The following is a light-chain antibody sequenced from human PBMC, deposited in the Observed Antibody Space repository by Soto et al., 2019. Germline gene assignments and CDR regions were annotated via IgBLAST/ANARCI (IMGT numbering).Light chain of an antibody. Sequence: QSVLTQPPSASGFPGQSVTISCTGSNSDVGYYNYVSWYQQHPGKAPKLMIHEVTNRPSGISNRFSGSKSGNTASLTISGLQAEDEADYYCSSYTSTTTYVFGTGTKVTVL. CDR2: EVT. J-gene: IGLJ1*01. CDR1: NSDVGYYNY. CDR3: SSYTSTTTYV. V-gene: IGLV2-14*01.